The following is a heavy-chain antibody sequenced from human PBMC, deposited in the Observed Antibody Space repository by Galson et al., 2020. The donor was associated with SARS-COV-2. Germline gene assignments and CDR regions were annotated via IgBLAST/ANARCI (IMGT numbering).Heavy chain of an antibody. J-gene: IGHJ6*02. Sequence: SVKVSCKASGGTFSSYAISWVRQAPGQGLEWMGGIIPIFGTAIYARQFQGRVPITADKSTSTADMELSSLRSEDTAVYYCARDSWRSGSSSPYYYYGMDVWGQGTTVTVSS. V-gene: IGHV1-69*06. CDR1: GGTFSSYA. CDR2: IIPIFGTA. CDR3: ARDSWRSGSSSPYYYYGMDV. D-gene: IGHD6-6*01.